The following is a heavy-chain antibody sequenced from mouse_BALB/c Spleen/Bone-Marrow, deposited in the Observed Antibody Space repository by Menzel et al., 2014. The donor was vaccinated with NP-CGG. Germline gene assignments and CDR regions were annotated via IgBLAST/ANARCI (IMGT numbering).Heavy chain of an antibody. Sequence: LVKTGASVKISCKASGYSFTGYYMHWVKQSHGKSLEWIGYISCYNGATSYNQKFRGKATFTVDTSSSTAYMQFNSLTSEDSAVYYCARSRDYGTSKSAWSAYWGQGTLVTVSA. CDR2: ISCYNGAT. CDR1: GYSFTGYY. D-gene: IGHD1-1*01. J-gene: IGHJ3*01. CDR3: ARSRDYGTSKSAWSAY. V-gene: IGHV1S34*01.